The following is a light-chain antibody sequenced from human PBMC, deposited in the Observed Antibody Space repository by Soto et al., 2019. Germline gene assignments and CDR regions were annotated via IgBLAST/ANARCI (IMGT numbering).Light chain of an antibody. Sequence: DIQLTQSPSILSASVGDRVTITCRASQSINSWLAWYQQKPGKAPKLLVYKASSLESGVPSRFSGSGSGTEFTLTISTLQPDDFATYYCQQYEAYPLTFGGGTKVEI. V-gene: IGKV1-5*03. CDR1: QSINSW. CDR2: KAS. CDR3: QQYEAYPLT. J-gene: IGKJ4*01.